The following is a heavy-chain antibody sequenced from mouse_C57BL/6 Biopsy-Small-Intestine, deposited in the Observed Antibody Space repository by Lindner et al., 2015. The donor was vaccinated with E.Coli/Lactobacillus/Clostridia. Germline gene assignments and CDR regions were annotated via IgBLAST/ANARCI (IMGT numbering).Heavy chain of an antibody. CDR3: ARRGIITSVVAVDY. V-gene: IGHV1-22*01. J-gene: IGHJ2*01. CDR1: GYTFTDYN. Sequence: VQLQESGPELVKPGASVKMSCKASGYTFTDYNMHWVKQSHGKSLEWIGYINPNNGFTTYNQKFKAKATLTVNKSSSTAYMELRSLTSEDSAVYYCARRGIITSVVAVDYWGQATTLTVSS. CDR2: INPNNGFT. D-gene: IGHD1-1*01.